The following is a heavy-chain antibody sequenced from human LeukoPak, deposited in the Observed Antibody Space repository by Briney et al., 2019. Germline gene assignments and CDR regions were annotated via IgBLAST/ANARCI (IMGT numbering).Heavy chain of an antibody. Sequence: SGGSLRLSCAASGFTFSKYWMLWVRQAPGKGLESVSRINTDGTVTTYADSVKGRFTVSRDNAGNTMFLQMNSVRDEDTAVCYCATKQWMAPPPDSWGQGTPVTVSS. CDR3: ATKQWMAPPPDS. V-gene: IGHV3-74*01. CDR2: INTDGTVT. CDR1: GFTFSKYW. J-gene: IGHJ4*02. D-gene: IGHD6-19*01.